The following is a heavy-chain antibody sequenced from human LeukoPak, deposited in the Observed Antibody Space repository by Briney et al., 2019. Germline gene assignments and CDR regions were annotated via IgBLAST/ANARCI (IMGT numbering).Heavy chain of an antibody. D-gene: IGHD1-26*01. CDR3: ARDRSGSYPHDAFDI. CDR1: GGTFSSYT. Sequence: SVKVSCKASGGTFSSYTISWVRQAPGQGLEWMGRIIPILGIANYAQKFQGRVTITADKSTSTAYMELSSLRSEDTAVYYCARDRSGSYPHDAFDIWGQGTMVTV. CDR2: IIPILGIA. J-gene: IGHJ3*02. V-gene: IGHV1-69*04.